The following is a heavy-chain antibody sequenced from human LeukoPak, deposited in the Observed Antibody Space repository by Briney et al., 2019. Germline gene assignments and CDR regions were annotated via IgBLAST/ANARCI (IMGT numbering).Heavy chain of an antibody. V-gene: IGHV4-59*01. D-gene: IGHD2-15*01. CDR1: GASISNYY. CDR3: ARAPRRGYCSGGSCYSFDY. Sequence: PSETLSLTCTVSGASISNYYWSWIRQPPGKGLEWIGYIYYSGSTNYNPSLKSRVTISVDTSKSQFSLNLSSVTAADTAVYYCARAPRRGYCSGGSCYSFDYWGQGTLVTVSS. J-gene: IGHJ4*02. CDR2: IYYSGST.